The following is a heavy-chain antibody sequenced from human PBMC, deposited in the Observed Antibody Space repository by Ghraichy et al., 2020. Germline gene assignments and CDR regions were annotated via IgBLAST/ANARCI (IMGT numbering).Heavy chain of an antibody. Sequence: GGSLRLSCAASGFTFSGYMMSWVRQAPGKGLEWVSAISAGGGSTYYADSVKGRFTISRDNSKNTLYLQMNTLRAEDTAIYYCVTNLGYCSGVTCYSHSWGQGTLVTVSS. CDR2: ISAGGGST. V-gene: IGHV3-23*01. CDR3: VTNLGYCSGVTCYSHS. D-gene: IGHD2-15*01. CDR1: GFTFSGYM. J-gene: IGHJ5*02.